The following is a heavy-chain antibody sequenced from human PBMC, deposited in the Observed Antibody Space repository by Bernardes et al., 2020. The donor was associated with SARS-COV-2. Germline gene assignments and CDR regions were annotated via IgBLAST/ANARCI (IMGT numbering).Heavy chain of an antibody. V-gene: IGHV3-74*01. CDR2: INSDGSST. CDR1: GFTFSSYA. J-gene: IGHJ3*02. D-gene: IGHD3-3*01. CDR3: AREWEYYDFWSGYDTRRHDAFDI. Sequence: GGSLRLSCAASGFTFSSYAMSWVRQAPGKGLVWFSRINSDGSSTSYADSVKGRFTISRDNAKNTLSLQMNSLRAEDTAVYYCAREWEYYDFWSGYDTRRHDAFDIWGKGIMVTVSS.